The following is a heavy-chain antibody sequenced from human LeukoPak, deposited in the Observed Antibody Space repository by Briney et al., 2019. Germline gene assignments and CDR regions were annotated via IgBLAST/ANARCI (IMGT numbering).Heavy chain of an antibody. V-gene: IGHV3-15*01. J-gene: IGHJ4*02. CDR2: IKSKTNAETT. CDR3: TTKVLRYFDWLPLDDY. CDR1: GFTFSNAW. D-gene: IGHD3-9*01. Sequence: GGSLRLSCAASGFTFSNAWMSWVRQAPGKGLEWVGRIKSKTNAETTDSVEPLKSIFTISSDDSKNTLYLQMNSLKTEDTAVYYCTTKVLRYFDWLPLDDYWGQGTLVTVSS.